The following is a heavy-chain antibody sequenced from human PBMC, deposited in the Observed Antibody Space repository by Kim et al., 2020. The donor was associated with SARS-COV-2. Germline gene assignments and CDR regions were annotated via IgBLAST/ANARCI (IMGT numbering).Heavy chain of an antibody. CDR2: INPSGGST. V-gene: IGHV1-46*01. D-gene: IGHD5-18*01. CDR3: ARVLGDTATDLYYFDY. J-gene: IGHJ4*02. CDR1: GYTFTSYY. Sequence: ASVKVSCKASGYTFTSYYMHWVRQAPGQGLEWMGIINPSGGSTSYAQKFQGRVTMTRDTSTSTVYMELSSLRSEDTAVYYCARVLGDTATDLYYFDYWGQGTLVTVSS.